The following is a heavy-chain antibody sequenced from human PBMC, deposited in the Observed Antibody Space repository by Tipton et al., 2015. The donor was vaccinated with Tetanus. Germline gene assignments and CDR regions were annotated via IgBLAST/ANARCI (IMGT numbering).Heavy chain of an antibody. CDR1: GYTFTSYG. D-gene: IGHD2-2*01. CDR2: LNPKSGSA. Sequence: QVQLVQSGAEVKKPGASVKVSCKASGYTFTSYGLNWVRKAAGRGFEWMGWLNPKSGSAAYAPRFQGRVTMTTNTSITTAFMEVASLTYEDTAVYYCASGSSIRHGLDVWGHGTSATVSS. J-gene: IGHJ6*02. CDR3: ASGSSIRHGLDV. V-gene: IGHV1-8*02.